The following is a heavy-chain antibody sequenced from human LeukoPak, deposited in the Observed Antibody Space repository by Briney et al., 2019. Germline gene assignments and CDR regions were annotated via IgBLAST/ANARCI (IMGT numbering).Heavy chain of an antibody. D-gene: IGHD3-22*01. Sequence: SGGSLRLSCAGSGFAFSNYWMHWVRQVPGKGLEWVSSISSSSSYIYYADSVKGRFTISRDNAKNSLYLQMNSLRAEDTAVYYCARDQGHYYDSSGYYFDYWGQGTLVTVSS. CDR1: GFAFSNYW. CDR3: ARDQGHYYDSSGYYFDY. CDR2: ISSSSSYI. V-gene: IGHV3-21*01. J-gene: IGHJ4*02.